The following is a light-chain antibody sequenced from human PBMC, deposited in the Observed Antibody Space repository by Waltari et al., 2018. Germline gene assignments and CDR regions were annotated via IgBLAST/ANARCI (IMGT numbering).Light chain of an antibody. CDR2: GAS. CDR3: QQYDSSPWT. V-gene: IGKV3-20*01. Sequence: ERVLAQSPGTLSLSPGERATLSCRASQNLTSTFLAWYQQKPGQAPRLLIYGASRRATGIADRFSGSGSGTDFTLTISRLEPEDFAVYYYQQYDSSPWTFGQGTKVEIK. CDR1: QNLTSTF. J-gene: IGKJ1*01.